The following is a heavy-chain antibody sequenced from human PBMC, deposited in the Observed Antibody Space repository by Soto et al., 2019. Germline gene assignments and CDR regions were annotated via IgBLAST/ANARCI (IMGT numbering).Heavy chain of an antibody. D-gene: IGHD3-9*01. CDR2: IYWDDDK. J-gene: IGHJ4*02. CDR3: AHRFDWYYFDY. Sequence: QITLKESGPTLVKPTQTLTLTCTFSGFSLSTTEVGVAWIRQPPGKALEWLALIYWDDDKRYSPSLKSRLTITKDTHKNQVVLRMTNMDPVDTATYYCAHRFDWYYFDYWGQGTLVTVSS. CDR1: GFSLSTTEVG. V-gene: IGHV2-5*02.